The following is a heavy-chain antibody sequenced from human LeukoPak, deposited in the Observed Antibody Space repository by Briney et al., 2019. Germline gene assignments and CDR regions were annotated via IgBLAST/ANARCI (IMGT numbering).Heavy chain of an antibody. D-gene: IGHD3-22*01. CDR3: ARDSDVSGYYDSSGYYYYYYYMDV. CDR2: IYTSGST. CDR1: GGSISSGSYY. J-gene: IGHJ6*03. Sequence: SQTLSLTCTVSGGSISSGSYYWRWLRQPAGEGLEWFGRIYTSGSTNYNPSLKSRVTISVDTSKNQFSLKRSSVTAADTAVYYCARDSDVSGYYDSSGYYYYYYYMDVWGKGTTVTVSS. V-gene: IGHV4-61*02.